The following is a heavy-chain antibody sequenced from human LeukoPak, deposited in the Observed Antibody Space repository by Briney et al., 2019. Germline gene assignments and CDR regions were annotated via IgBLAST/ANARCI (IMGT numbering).Heavy chain of an antibody. V-gene: IGHV3-43D*03. D-gene: IGHD2-2*01. CDR1: GFTFDDYA. CDR2: ISWDGGST. J-gene: IGHJ4*02. CDR3: AKGAKGVPATPFDY. Sequence: GGSLRLSCAASGFTFDDYAMHWVRQAPGKGLEWVSLISWDGGSTYYADSVKGRFTISRDNSKNSLYLQMNSLRAGDTALYYCAKGAKGVPATPFDYWGQGTLVTVSS.